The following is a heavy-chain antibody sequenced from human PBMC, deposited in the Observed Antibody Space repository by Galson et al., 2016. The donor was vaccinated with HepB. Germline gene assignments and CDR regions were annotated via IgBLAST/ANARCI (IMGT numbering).Heavy chain of an antibody. CDR1: GASISSGRYY. CDR2: IYYSGTT. CDR3: ARNTDYNYFDP. V-gene: IGHV4-31*03. J-gene: IGHJ5*02. D-gene: IGHD5-18*01. Sequence: LTCTVSGASISSGRYYWSWLRQRPGRGLEWIGYIYYSGTTYYNPSLESRITITVDTSRNQFSLKLTSVIAADTAVYFCARNTDYNYFDPWGQGTQVTVSS.